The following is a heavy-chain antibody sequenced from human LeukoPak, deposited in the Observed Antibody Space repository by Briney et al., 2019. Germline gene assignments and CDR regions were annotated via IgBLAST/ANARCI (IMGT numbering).Heavy chain of an antibody. J-gene: IGHJ4*02. D-gene: IGHD6-6*01. CDR1: GFTFSSYA. V-gene: IGHV3-23*01. CDR2: ISGSGAST. CDR3: AKHLAARPLYYFDS. Sequence: SGGSLRLSCAASGFTFSSYAMSWVRQAPGKGLEWVSGISGSGASTYYADSVKGRFTISRDNSKNTLYLQMNSPRAEDTAVYYCAKHLAARPLYYFDSWGQGTLVTLSS.